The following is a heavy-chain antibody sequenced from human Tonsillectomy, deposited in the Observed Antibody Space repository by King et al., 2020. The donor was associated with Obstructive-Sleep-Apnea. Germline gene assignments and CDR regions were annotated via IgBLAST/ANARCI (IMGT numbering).Heavy chain of an antibody. Sequence: QLQESGPGLVKPSETLSLTCTVSGGSISSSDYYWGWIRQPPGKGLEWIGSIYYIGSTYSNPSLKSRVTISLDTSKHHFSLRLSSVTAADTAVYYCVGEDYGDFECAYWGQGTLVTVSS. D-gene: IGHD4-17*01. CDR3: VGEDYGDFECAY. CDR2: IYYIGST. J-gene: IGHJ4*02. CDR1: GGSISSSDYY. V-gene: IGHV4-39*07.